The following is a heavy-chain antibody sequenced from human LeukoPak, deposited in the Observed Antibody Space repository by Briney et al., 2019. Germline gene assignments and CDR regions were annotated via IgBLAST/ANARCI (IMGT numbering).Heavy chain of an antibody. CDR3: ARDGYYDSSGYYY. V-gene: IGHV1-2*02. CDR1: GYSFTGYY. CDR2: INPNSGGT. J-gene: IGHJ4*02. Sequence: ASVKVPCKASGYSFTGYYMHWVRQAPGQGLEWMGWINPNSGGTNYAQKFQGRVTMTRDTSISTAYMELSRLRSDDTAVYYCARDGYYDSSGYYYWGQGTLVTVSS. D-gene: IGHD3-22*01.